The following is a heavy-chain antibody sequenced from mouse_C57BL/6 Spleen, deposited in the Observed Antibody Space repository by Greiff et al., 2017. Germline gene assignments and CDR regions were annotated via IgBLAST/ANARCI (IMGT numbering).Heavy chain of an antibody. CDR1: GYTFTSSG. V-gene: IGHV1-81*01. Sequence: VHLVESGAELARPGASVKLSCKASGYTFTSSGISWVQQRTGQGLEWIGEIYPRSGNTYYNEKFKGKATLTADKSSSTAYMELLSLTSEDSAVYFCAIYYGNSYAMDYWGQGTSVTVSS. D-gene: IGHD2-1*01. J-gene: IGHJ4*01. CDR2: IYPRSGNT. CDR3: AIYYGNSYAMDY.